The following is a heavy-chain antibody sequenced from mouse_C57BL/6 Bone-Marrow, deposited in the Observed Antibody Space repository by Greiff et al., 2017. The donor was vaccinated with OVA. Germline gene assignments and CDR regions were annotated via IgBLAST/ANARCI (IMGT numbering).Heavy chain of an antibody. CDR2: IWSGGST. J-gene: IGHJ2*01. D-gene: IGHD4-1*02. Sequence: VQLQQSGPGLVQPSQRLSITCTVSGFSLTSYGVHWVRQSPGKGLEWLGVIWSGGSTDYNAAFISRLSISKDNSKSKVFFKMNRLQADDTAIYYGARNQLGQEDYFDYWGQGTTLTVSS. V-gene: IGHV2-2*01. CDR1: GFSLTSYG. CDR3: ARNQLGQEDYFDY.